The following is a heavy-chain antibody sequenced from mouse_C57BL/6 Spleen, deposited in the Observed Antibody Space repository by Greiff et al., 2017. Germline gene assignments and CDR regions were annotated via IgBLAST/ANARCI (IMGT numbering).Heavy chain of an antibody. Sequence: EVQRVESGGDLVKPGGSLKLSCAASGFTFSSYGMSWVRQTPDKRLEWVATISSGSSYTYYPDSVQGRFTISRDNAKNTLYLQMSSLKSEDTAMYYCARHGDDSMDYWGQGTSVTVSA. D-gene: IGHD2-4*01. CDR3: ARHGDDSMDY. CDR2: ISSGSSYT. CDR1: GFTFSSYG. V-gene: IGHV5-6*01. J-gene: IGHJ4*01.